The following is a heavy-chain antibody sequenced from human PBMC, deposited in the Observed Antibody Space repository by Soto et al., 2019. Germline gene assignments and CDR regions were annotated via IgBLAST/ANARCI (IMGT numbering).Heavy chain of an antibody. J-gene: IGHJ6*02. V-gene: IGHV1-3*01. CDR1: GYTLTTPA. CDR3: ARGKGMEENYYYYGLDI. CDR2: INGGTGQT. Sequence: SVKVSCQASGYTLTTPAMHWVRQAPGQSLEWMGWINGGTGQTKHSQRFQGRVNITRDTSASTGYMELSSLRSEDTAVYYCARGKGMEENYYYYGLDIWGQGTTVTVSS. D-gene: IGHD1-1*01.